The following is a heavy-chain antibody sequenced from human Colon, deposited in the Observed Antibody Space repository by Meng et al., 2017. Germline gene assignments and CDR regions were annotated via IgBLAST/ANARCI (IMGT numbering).Heavy chain of an antibody. V-gene: IGHV1-8*01. CDR3: ARGGYYYDSSGFRAALDY. CDR1: GYTFTTYD. CDR2: MNPDSGDT. D-gene: IGHD3-22*01. Sequence: QVQLVQSGAEMKKPGASVKVSCTASGYTFTTYDINWVRQATGQGLEWMGWMNPDSGDTGYAQKFQGRLTMTRDTSISAAYMELTSLRSEDTAVYYCARGGYYYDSSGFRAALDYWGQGALVTVSS. J-gene: IGHJ4*02.